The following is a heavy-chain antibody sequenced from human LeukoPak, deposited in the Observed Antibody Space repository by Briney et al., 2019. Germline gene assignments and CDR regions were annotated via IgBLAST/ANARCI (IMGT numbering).Heavy chain of an antibody. D-gene: IGHD6-13*01. CDR2: ISRSSSYI. CDR1: GFTFSSYS. CDR3: AGDAPSSSWYDPYYYYGMDV. V-gene: IGHV3-21*01. J-gene: IGHJ6*02. Sequence: PGGSLRLSCAASGFTFSSYSMNWVRQAPGKGLEWVSSISRSSSYIYYADSVKGRFTISRDNAKNSLYLQMNSLRAEDTAVYYCAGDAPSSSWYDPYYYYGMDVWGQGTTVTVSS.